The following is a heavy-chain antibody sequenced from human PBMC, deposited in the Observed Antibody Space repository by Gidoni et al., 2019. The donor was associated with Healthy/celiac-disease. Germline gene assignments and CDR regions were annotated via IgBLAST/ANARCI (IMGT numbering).Heavy chain of an antibody. CDR2: IYYSGST. D-gene: IGHD2-2*01. CDR1: GGSISSSSYY. CDR3: ARLSVDCSSTSCYPTDIDY. J-gene: IGHJ4*02. V-gene: IGHV4-39*01. Sequence: QLQLQESGPGLVKPSETRSPTCTVPGGSISSSSYYWGWIRQPPGKGLEWIGSIYYSGSTYYNPSLKSRVTISVDTSKNQFSLKLSSVTAADTAVYYCARLSVDCSSTSCYPTDIDYWGQGTLVTVSS.